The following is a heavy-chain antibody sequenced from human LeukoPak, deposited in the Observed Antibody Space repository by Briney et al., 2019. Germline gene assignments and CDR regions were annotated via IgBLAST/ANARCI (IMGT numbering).Heavy chain of an antibody. V-gene: IGHV3-23*01. CDR3: AKASDAPIYYYMDV. CDR1: GFTFSSYA. CDR2: ISVSGGST. D-gene: IGHD3-3*01. J-gene: IGHJ6*02. Sequence: GSLRLSCAASGFTFSSYAVNWFRQAPGKGLEWVSRISVSGGSTYYADSVKGRFTISRDNSKNTLYLQMDSLRAEDTAVYYCAKASDAPIYYYMDVWGQGTTVTVSS.